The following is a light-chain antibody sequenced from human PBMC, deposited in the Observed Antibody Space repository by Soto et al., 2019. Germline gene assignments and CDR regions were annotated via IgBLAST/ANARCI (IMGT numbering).Light chain of an antibody. CDR3: CSYADSSTFV. CDR1: SSDVGSYHL. CDR2: EGS. V-gene: IGLV2-23*01. Sequence: QSALNQPASVAGSPGQSSTISFTGTSSDVGSYHLVSWYQHHPGKAPKLMIYEGSNRPSGVSNRFSGSESGTTASLTSSGLQAEDEADYYCCSYADSSTFVFGTGTKLTVL. J-gene: IGLJ1*01.